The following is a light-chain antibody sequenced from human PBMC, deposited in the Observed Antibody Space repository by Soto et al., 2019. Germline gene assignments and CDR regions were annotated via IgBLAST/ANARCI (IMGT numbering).Light chain of an antibody. J-gene: IGKJ5*01. CDR3: QQYNNWPPIT. CDR1: QSVSSSY. Sequence: TVLTPSPGSLSLSPGERATLSCRASQSVSSSYLAWYQQKPGQAPRLLIYGASSRATGIPDRFSGSGSGTEFTLTISSLQSEDFAVYYCQQYNNWPPITFGQGTRLEIK. CDR2: GAS. V-gene: IGKV3-20*01.